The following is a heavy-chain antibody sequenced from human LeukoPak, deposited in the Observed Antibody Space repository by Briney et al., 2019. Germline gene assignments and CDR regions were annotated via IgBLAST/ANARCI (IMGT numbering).Heavy chain of an antibody. CDR3: AKPYSSSWPWFDP. CDR2: ISYDGSNK. J-gene: IGHJ5*02. Sequence: GGSLRLSCAASGFTFSSYGMHWVRQAPGKGLEGVAVISYDGSNKYYADSVKGRFTISRDNSKNTLYLQMNSLRAEDTAVYYCAKPYSSSWPWFDPWGQGTLVTVSS. CDR1: GFTFSSYG. V-gene: IGHV3-30*18. D-gene: IGHD6-13*01.